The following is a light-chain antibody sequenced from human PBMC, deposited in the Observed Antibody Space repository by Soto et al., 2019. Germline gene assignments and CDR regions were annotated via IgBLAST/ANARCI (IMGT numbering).Light chain of an antibody. CDR1: SSDVGSYNL. CDR3: CSYAGTATYV. V-gene: IGLV2-23*01. CDR2: GGS. J-gene: IGLJ1*01. Sequence: QSVLAQPASVSGSPGQSITIPCTGISSDVGSYNLVSWYQQQPGKAPKLIIYGGSKRPSGISNRFSASKSGNTASLTISGLQAEDEADYYCCSYAGTATYVFGTGTKVTVL.